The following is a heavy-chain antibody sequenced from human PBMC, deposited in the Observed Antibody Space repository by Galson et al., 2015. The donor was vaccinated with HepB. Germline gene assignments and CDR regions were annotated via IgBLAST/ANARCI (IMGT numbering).Heavy chain of an antibody. J-gene: IGHJ6*02. D-gene: IGHD6-13*01. CDR1: GGTFSSYA. Sequence: SCKASGGTFSSYAMSWVRQAPGKGLEWVSAISGSGGSTHYADSVKGRFTISRDNSKNTLYLQMNSLRAEDTAVYYCARDRRVAAAGTPVYYYYGMDVWGQGTTVTVSS. CDR2: ISGSGGST. CDR3: ARDRRVAAAGTPVYYYYGMDV. V-gene: IGHV3-23*01.